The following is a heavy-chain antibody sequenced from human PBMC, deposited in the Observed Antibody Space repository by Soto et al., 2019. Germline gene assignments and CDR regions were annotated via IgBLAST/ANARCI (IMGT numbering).Heavy chain of an antibody. J-gene: IGHJ6*02. CDR3: ARHSGCSGGSCYSVYYFGMDV. CDR2: IDPSDSYP. V-gene: IGHV5-10-1*01. Sequence: GESLKISCKGSGYSFTSYWISWVRQMPGKGLEWMGRIDPSDSYPNYSPSFQGHVTISADKSVSTAYLQWSSLKASDTAIYYCARHSGCSGGSCYSVYYFGMDVWGQGTTVTASS. CDR1: GYSFTSYW. D-gene: IGHD2-15*01.